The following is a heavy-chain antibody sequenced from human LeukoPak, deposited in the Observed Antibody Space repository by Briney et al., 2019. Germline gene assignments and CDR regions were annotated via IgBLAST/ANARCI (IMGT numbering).Heavy chain of an antibody. CDR3: WASSAYSFDY. CDR1: GFTFSSYS. V-gene: IGHV3-21*01. CDR2: ISDNSRYI. J-gene: IGHJ4*02. Sequence: GGSLRLSCAASGFTFSSYSMNWVRQAPGGGLEWVSTISDNSRYIYYADSLKGRFTISRDNAKNSPYLHMNSLRAEDTAVYYCWASSAYSFDYWGQGTLVTVSS. D-gene: IGHD3-22*01.